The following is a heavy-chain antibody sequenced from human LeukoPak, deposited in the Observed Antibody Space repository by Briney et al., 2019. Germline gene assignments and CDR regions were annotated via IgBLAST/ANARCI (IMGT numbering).Heavy chain of an antibody. CDR3: VRGALRDCSYTSCTRGNWFDP. CDR2: INADGSAT. Sequence: GGSLRLSCAASGFTFSSHWMHWVRQAPEKGLVGVSHINADGSATYYAASVKGRFTISRDNARNTLYLRMHSLTAEDTGVYYCVRGALRDCSYTSCTRGNWFDPWGQGTLVTVSS. CDR1: GFTFSSHW. J-gene: IGHJ5*02. V-gene: IGHV3-74*01. D-gene: IGHD2-2*01.